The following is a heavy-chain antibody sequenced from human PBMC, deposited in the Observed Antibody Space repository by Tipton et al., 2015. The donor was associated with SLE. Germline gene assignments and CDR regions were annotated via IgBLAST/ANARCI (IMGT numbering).Heavy chain of an antibody. V-gene: IGHV4-39*01. CDR2: ITHSGST. J-gene: IGHJ4*02. Sequence: TLSLTCTVSGDYISRSAYYWSWIRQPPGKGLEWIGEITHSGSTSYNPSLKSRVIISIDTSKNEFSLKVRSVTAADTAVYYCARHSPYPSSVWGQGTLVTVSS. CDR3: ARHSPYPSSV. D-gene: IGHD2-2*02. CDR1: GDYISRSAYY.